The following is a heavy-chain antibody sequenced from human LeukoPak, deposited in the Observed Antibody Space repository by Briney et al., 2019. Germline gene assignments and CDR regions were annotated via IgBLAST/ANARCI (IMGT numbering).Heavy chain of an antibody. J-gene: IGHJ4*02. CDR3: AREGGFYRPLDY. CDR2: VHLDGRT. V-gene: IGHV4-4*02. D-gene: IGHD3-3*01. Sequence: SETLSLTCAVSGGSVTSTNWWTWVRQPPGRGLEWIGEVHLDGRTNYNPSLTGRLTLSVDLYENHISLKLTSVTAADTAVYYCAREGGFYRPLDYLGQGTLVTVSS. CDR1: GGSVTSTNW.